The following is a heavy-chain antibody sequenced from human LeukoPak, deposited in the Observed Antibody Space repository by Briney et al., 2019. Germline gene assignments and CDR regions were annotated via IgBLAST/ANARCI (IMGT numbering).Heavy chain of an antibody. CDR3: ARLFSSGCIDY. V-gene: IGHV1-3*01. D-gene: IGHD6-19*01. CDR1: GYTFTSYA. Sequence: ASVKVSCKASGYTFTSYAMHWVRQAPGQRLEWMGWINAGNGNTKYSQKFQGRVTITRDASASTAYMELSSLRSEDTAVYYCARLFSSGCIDYWGQGTLVTVSS. CDR2: INAGNGNT. J-gene: IGHJ4*02.